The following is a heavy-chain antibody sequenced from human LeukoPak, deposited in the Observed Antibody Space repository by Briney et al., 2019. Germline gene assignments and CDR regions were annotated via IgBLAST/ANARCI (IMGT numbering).Heavy chain of an antibody. CDR3: ARDGRQYCGGDCYPA. CDR1: GGSISSYY. Sequence: RTSETLSLTCTVSGGSISSYYWSWIRQPAGKGLEWIGRIYTSGSTNYNPSLKCPVTMSVDTSKNQFSLKLSSVTAADTAVYYCARDGRQYCGGDCYPAWGQGTLVTVSS. V-gene: IGHV4-4*07. J-gene: IGHJ4*02. D-gene: IGHD2-21*01. CDR2: IYTSGST.